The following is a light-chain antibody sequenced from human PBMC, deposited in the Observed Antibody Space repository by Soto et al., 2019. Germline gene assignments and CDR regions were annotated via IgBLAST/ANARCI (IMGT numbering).Light chain of an antibody. CDR2: EVN. Sequence: QSALTQPASVSGSPGQSITITCTGTSSDVGGYNYVSWYQQHPDKAPKLMIYEVNNRPSGVSNRVSGSKSGNTASLTIAGLQTEDEADYFCSSYTTSSTYYLFGTGTKVTVL. CDR3: SSYTTSSTYYL. V-gene: IGLV2-14*01. CDR1: SSDVGGYNY. J-gene: IGLJ1*01.